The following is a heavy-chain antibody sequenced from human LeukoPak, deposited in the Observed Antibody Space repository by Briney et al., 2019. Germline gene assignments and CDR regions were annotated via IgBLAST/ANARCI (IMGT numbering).Heavy chain of an antibody. D-gene: IGHD5-18*01. CDR3: ATDRAIGYSYGGIDY. CDR2: ISYDGSNT. CDR1: GFTFSSYG. V-gene: IGHV3-30*03. J-gene: IGHJ4*02. Sequence: PGRSLRLSCAASGFTFSSYGMHWVRQAPGKGLEWVAVISYDGSNTYYAGSVKGRFTISRDNSKNTLYLQMNSLRAEDTALYYCATDRAIGYSYGGIDYWGQGALVTVSS.